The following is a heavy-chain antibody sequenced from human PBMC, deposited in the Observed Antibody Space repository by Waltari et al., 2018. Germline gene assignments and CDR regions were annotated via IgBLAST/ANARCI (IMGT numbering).Heavy chain of an antibody. CDR1: GGSFSGYY. D-gene: IGHD3-10*01. CDR2: INHSGST. J-gene: IGHJ5*02. CDR3: AIRKTPTYGSGSYYSRLNWFDP. V-gene: IGHV4-34*01. Sequence: QVQLQQWGAGLLKPSETLSLTCAVYGGSFSGYYWSWIRQPPGKGLEWIGEINHSGSTNYNPSLKSRVTISVDTSKNQFSLKLSSVTAADTAVYYCAIRKTPTYGSGSYYSRLNWFDPWGQGTLVTVSS.